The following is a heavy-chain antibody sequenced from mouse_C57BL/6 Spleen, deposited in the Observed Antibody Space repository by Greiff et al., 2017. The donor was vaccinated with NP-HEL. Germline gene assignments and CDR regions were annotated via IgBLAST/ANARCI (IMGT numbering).Heavy chain of an antibody. Sequence: DVQLQESGPSLVRPSQTLSLTCTVTGFSINSDCYWIWIRQFPGNKLEYIGYTFYSGITYYNPSLESRTYITRDTSKNQFSLKLSSVTTEDTATYYCARGRYYGSSYEDSHWYFDVWGTGTTVTVSS. CDR1: GFSINSDCY. D-gene: IGHD1-1*01. V-gene: IGHV3-3*01. CDR3: ARGRYYGSSYEDSHWYFDV. CDR2: TFYSGIT. J-gene: IGHJ1*03.